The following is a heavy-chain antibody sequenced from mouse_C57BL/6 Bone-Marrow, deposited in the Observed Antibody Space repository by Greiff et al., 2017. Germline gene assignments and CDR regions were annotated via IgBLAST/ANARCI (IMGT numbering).Heavy chain of an antibody. CDR3: ARWYYGRVAY. V-gene: IGHV1-81*01. Sequence: LARPGASVKLSCKASGYTFTSYGISWVKQRTGQGLEWIGEIYPRSGNTYYNEKFKGKATLTADKSSSTAYMELRSLTSEDSAVYFCARWYYGRVAYWGQGTLVTVSA. J-gene: IGHJ3*01. CDR2: IYPRSGNT. CDR1: GYTFTSYG. D-gene: IGHD1-2*01.